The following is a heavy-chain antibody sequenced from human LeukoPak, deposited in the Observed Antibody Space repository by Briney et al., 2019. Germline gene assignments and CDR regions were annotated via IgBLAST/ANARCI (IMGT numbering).Heavy chain of an antibody. J-gene: IGHJ4*02. CDR3: ARDDEYSSGWYDVGY. D-gene: IGHD6-19*01. Sequence: PGRSLRLSCAASGFTFSSYAMHWVRQAPGKGLEWVAVISYDGSNKYYADSVKGRFTISRDNSKNTLYLQMNSLRVEDTAVYYCARDDEYSSGWYDVGYWGQGTLVTVSS. CDR2: ISYDGSNK. CDR1: GFTFSSYA. V-gene: IGHV3-30-3*01.